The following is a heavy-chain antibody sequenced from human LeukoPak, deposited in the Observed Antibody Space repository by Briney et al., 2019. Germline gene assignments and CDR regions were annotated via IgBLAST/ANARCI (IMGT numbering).Heavy chain of an antibody. CDR1: GYTFTGYY. CDR3: ARVEFGYDFWSGYYARAFDI. V-gene: IGHV1-2*02. J-gene: IGHJ3*02. CDR2: INPNSGGT. Sequence: GSSVKVSCKASGYTFTGYYMHWVRQAPGQGLEWMGWINPNSGGTNYAQKFQGRVTMTRDTSISTAYMELSRLRSDDTAVYYCARVEFGYDFWSGYYARAFDIWGQGTMVTVSS. D-gene: IGHD3-3*01.